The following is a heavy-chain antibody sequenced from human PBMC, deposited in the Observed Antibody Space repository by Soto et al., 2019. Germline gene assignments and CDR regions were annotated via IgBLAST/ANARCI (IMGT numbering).Heavy chain of an antibody. CDR3: AIAKGSGYYFDY. CDR2: IGVYNGNT. V-gene: IGHV1-18*01. D-gene: IGHD3-10*01. Sequence: QVQLVQSGPEMKKPGASVKVSCKASGYTFSDYGITWARQAPGQGLEWMGWIGVYNGNTNYAQKLQGRVTMTTDPSTNTAYMELRGLGSDDTAVYYWAIAKGSGYYFDYWGQGTLVSVSS. J-gene: IGHJ4*02. CDR1: GYTFSDYG.